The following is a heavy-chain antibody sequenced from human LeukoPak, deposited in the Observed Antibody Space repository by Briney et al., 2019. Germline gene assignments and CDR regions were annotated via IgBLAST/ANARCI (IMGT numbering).Heavy chain of an antibody. V-gene: IGHV3-30-3*01. Sequence: GGSLRLSCAASGFTFNSYAMHWVRQAPGKGLEWVTVISYDGSNKYYADSVKGRFTISRDNSKNTLYLQMNSLRAEDTAVYYCARDPELVVPAAIGWFDPWGQGTLVTVSS. CDR1: GFTFNSYA. J-gene: IGHJ5*02. CDR2: ISYDGSNK. D-gene: IGHD2-2*02. CDR3: ARDPELVVPAAIGWFDP.